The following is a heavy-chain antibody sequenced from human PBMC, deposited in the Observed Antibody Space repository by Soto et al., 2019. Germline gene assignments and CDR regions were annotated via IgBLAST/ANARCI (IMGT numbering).Heavy chain of an antibody. CDR2: INPKSGGT. V-gene: IGHV1-2*04. CDR3: ARGDSTDCSNDVCSFFYNHDMDV. Sequence: GASVKVSCKASGYSFTDYHIHWVRQAPGQGLEWLGRINPKSGGTSTAQKLQGWVTMTTDTSISTASMELTRLTSDDTAIYYCARGDSTDCSNDVCSFFYNHDMDVWGQGTTVTVSS. CDR1: GYSFTDYH. D-gene: IGHD2-8*01. J-gene: IGHJ6*02.